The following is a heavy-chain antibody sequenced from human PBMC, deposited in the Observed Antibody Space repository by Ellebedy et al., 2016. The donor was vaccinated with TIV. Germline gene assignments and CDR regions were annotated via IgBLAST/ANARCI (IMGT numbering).Heavy chain of an antibody. CDR2: ITSSSRLI. CDR1: GFSFSSYS. CDR3: TRDVPSPCTIGYCYSGVSDY. D-gene: IGHD2-21*02. J-gene: IGHJ4*02. Sequence: GESLKISCVASGFSFSSYSMNWVRQVPGKGLEWVSYITSSSRLIYYADSVKGRFTVSRDNAKNSLFLQMSSLRAEDTAVYYCTRDVPSPCTIGYCYSGVSDYWGQGALVTVSS. V-gene: IGHV3-21*05.